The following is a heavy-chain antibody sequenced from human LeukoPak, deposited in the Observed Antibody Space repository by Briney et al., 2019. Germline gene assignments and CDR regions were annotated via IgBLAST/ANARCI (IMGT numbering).Heavy chain of an antibody. CDR3: ARAFCSGGSCYSMNSMYNWFDP. D-gene: IGHD2-15*01. CDR2: IIPIFGTA. Sequence: ASVKVSCKASGGTFSSYAISWVRQAPGQGLEWMGGIIPIFGTANYAQKFQGRVTITADESTSTAYMELSSLRSEDTAVYYCARAFCSGGSCYSMNSMYNWFDPWGQGTLVTVSS. CDR1: GGTFSSYA. V-gene: IGHV1-69*13. J-gene: IGHJ5*02.